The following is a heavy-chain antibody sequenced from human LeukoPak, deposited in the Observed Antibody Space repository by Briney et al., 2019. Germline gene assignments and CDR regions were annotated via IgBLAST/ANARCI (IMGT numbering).Heavy chain of an antibody. CDR2: ISSSSSYI. D-gene: IGHD5-24*01. V-gene: IGHV3-21*01. CDR3: ARDRVKEDGYNYFSRYYYYGMDV. J-gene: IGHJ6*02. CDR1: GFTFSSYS. Sequence: GGSLRLSSAASGFTFSSYSMNWVRQAPGKGLEWGSSISSSSSYIYYADSVKGRFTISRDNAKNSLYLQMNSLRAEDTAVYYSARDRVKEDGYNYFSRYYYYGMDVWGQGTTVTVSS.